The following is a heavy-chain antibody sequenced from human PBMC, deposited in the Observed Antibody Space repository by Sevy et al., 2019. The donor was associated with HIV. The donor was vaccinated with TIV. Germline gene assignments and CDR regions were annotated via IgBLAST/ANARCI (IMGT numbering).Heavy chain of an antibody. J-gene: IGHJ4*02. Sequence: GGSLRLSCAASGLTLSYAWMNWVRQAPGKGLEWVGHIKSEGDGGTTDFATPVKGRFIISRDDSKNTLYLQMNSLNTGDTALYYCTARNFDFWGRGTLVTVSS. CDR2: IKSEGDGGTT. CDR1: GLTLSYAW. CDR3: TARNFDF. V-gene: IGHV3-15*07.